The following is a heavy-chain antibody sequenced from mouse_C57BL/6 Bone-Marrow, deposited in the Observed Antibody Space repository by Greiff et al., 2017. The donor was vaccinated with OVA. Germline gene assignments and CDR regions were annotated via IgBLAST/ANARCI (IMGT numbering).Heavy chain of an antibody. V-gene: IGHV1-82*01. CDR3: ARLVCDKNLDY. J-gene: IGHJ2*01. Sequence: VQLQQSGPELVKPGASVKLSCKASGYAFSSSWMNWVKQRPGQGLEWIGRIYPGDGDTNYNGKFKGKATLTADKSSSTAYMQLSSLTSEDSAVYFCARLVCDKNLDYWGQGTTLKVSS. CDR1: GYAFSSSW. D-gene: IGHD1-1*02. CDR2: IYPGDGDT.